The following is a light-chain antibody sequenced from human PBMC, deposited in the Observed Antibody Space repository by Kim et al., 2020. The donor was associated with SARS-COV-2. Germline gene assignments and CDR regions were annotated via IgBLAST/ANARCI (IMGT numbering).Light chain of an antibody. CDR3: SSYAGSSTYV. J-gene: IGLJ1*01. CDR1: SSDVGSYNL. Sequence: QSALTQPASVSGSPGQSITIYCTGTSSDVGSYNLVSWYQQHQGKAPKLMIYEVSKRPSGVSNRFSCSKSGNTASLTISGLQAEDEADYYCSSYAGSSTYVFGTGAKGTV. V-gene: IGLV2-23*02. CDR2: EVS.